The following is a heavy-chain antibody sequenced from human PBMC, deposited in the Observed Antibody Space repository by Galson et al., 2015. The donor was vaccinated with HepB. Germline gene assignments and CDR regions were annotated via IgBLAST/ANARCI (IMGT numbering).Heavy chain of an antibody. CDR3: VRSSVYVLYF. CDR2: IKQDGSEK. Sequence: SLRLSCAASGFTFSAFWMNWVRQAPGKGLEWVAIIKQDGSEKHYVDSVKGRFTVSRDNAKNTLHLQMNSLPAEDTAVYYCVRSSVYVLYFWGQGTPVTVSS. D-gene: IGHD5/OR15-5a*01. V-gene: IGHV3-7*03. CDR1: GFTFSAFW. J-gene: IGHJ4*02.